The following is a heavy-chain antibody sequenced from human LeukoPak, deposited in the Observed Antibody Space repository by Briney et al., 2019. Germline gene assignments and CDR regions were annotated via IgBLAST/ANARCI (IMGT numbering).Heavy chain of an antibody. CDR3: AKPLPPYGDTRFDY. D-gene: IGHD4-17*01. CDR2: ISGSGGST. Sequence: GASLRLSCAASAFTVSSYAMSWVRQAPGKGLEWASAISGSGGSTYYADSVKGRFTISRDNSKNTLYLQMNSLRAEDTAVYYCAKPLPPYGDTRFDYWGQATLVTVSS. CDR1: AFTVSSYA. V-gene: IGHV3-23*01. J-gene: IGHJ4*02.